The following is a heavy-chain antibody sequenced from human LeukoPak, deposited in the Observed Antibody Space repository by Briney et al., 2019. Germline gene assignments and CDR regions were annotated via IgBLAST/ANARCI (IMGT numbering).Heavy chain of an antibody. D-gene: IGHD6-19*01. J-gene: IGHJ4*02. CDR2: IVVGSGNT. V-gene: IGHV1-58*02. Sequence: SVKVSCKASGFAFISSAMQWVRQARGQRLEWIGWIVVGSGNTNYAQKFQERVTMTTDTSTSTAYMELRSLRSDDTAVYYCARDGAVAGTNYFDYWGQGTLVTVSS. CDR3: ARDGAVAGTNYFDY. CDR1: GFAFISSA.